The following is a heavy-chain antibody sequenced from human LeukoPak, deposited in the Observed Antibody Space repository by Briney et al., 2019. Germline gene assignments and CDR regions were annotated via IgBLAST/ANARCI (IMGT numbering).Heavy chain of an antibody. V-gene: IGHV4-61*02. J-gene: IGHJ3*02. CDR1: GGSISSGSYY. Sequence: PSETLSLTCTVSGGSISSGSYYWSWIRQPAGKGLEWIGRIYTSGSTNYNPSLKSRVTISVDTSKNQFSLKLSSVTAADTAVYYCAREGEASDIWGQGTMVTVSS. CDR3: AREGEASDI. CDR2: IYTSGST. D-gene: IGHD3-10*01.